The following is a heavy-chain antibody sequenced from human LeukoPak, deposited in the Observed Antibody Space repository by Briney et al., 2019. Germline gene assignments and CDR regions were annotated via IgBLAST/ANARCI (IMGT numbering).Heavy chain of an antibody. Sequence: ASVMVSCKASGYTFTSYDINWVRQATGQGLEWMGWMNPNSGNTGYAQKFQGRVTMTRNTSISTAYMELSSLRSEDTAVYYCARYVRGGIWGSYRTADYWGQGTLVTVSS. CDR3: ARYVRGGIWGSYRTADY. V-gene: IGHV1-8*01. CDR2: MNPNSGNT. J-gene: IGHJ4*02. CDR1: GYTFTSYD. D-gene: IGHD3-16*02.